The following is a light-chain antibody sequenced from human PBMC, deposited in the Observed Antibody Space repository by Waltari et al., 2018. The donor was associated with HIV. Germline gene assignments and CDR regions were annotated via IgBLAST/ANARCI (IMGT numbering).Light chain of an antibody. Sequence: EFVLTQSPGTLSLSPGERATLSCRASQSVSSSYLALYQQRTGQAPRLLIYGASSRAAGIPDRFTGSGSGTDFTLTISRLEPEDFAVYYCQHFDTSLPKYTFGQGTKLEIK. CDR1: QSVSSSY. V-gene: IGKV3-20*01. CDR3: QHFDTSLPKYT. J-gene: IGKJ2*01. CDR2: GAS.